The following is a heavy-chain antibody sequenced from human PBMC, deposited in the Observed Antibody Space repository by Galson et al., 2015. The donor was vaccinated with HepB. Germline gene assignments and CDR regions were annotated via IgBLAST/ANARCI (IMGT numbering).Heavy chain of an antibody. V-gene: IGHV3-30*03. CDR2: ISYDGGEK. J-gene: IGHJ4*02. CDR3: ARAGRNHYDRCCYVYFFDS. D-gene: IGHD3-22*01. Sequence: SLRLSCADSGFTFSDQGVIWVRQAPGKGLEWLAVISYDGGEKFYADSVKGRLTISRDNSKNTLYLQMNSLRPADTAVYYCARAGRNHYDRCCYVYFFDSWGQGTLVTVSS. CDR1: GFTFSDQG.